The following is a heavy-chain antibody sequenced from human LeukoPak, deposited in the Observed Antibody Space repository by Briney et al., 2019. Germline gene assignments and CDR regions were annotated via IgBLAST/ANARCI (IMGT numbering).Heavy chain of an antibody. CDR1: GGSFSGYY. CDR2: INHSGST. CDR3: ARGSDTLTGYYPLPFDY. Sequence: SETLSLTCAVYGGSFSGYYWSWIRQPPGKGLEWIGEINHSGSTNYNPSLKSRVTISVDTSKNQFSLKLSSVTAADTAVYYCARGSDTLTGYYPLPFDYWGQGTLVTVSS. D-gene: IGHD3-9*01. V-gene: IGHV4-34*01. J-gene: IGHJ4*02.